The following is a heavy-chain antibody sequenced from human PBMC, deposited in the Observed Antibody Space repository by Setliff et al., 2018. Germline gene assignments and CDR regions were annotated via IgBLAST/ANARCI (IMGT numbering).Heavy chain of an antibody. J-gene: IGHJ5*02. Sequence: PGESLKISCKGSGYSFSTCWIGWVRQMPGKGLEWMGIIYPCDSITRYSPSFQGQVTISVDKSINTAYLQWSSLRASDTAIYYCARHPYYYGSGTYLDNNNRWFDPWGQGTLVTVSS. CDR1: GYSFSTCW. CDR3: ARHPYYYGSGTYLDNNNRWFDP. CDR2: IYPCDSIT. D-gene: IGHD3-10*01. V-gene: IGHV5-51*01.